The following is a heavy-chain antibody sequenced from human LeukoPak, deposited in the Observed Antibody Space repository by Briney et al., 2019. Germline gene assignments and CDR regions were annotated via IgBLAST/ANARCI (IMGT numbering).Heavy chain of an antibody. CDR1: GFIFCDYY. CDR2: ISSSGSTI. D-gene: IGHD6-19*01. J-gene: IGHJ4*02. Sequence: GGSLSLFCTASGFIFCDYYMIWIRQAPGRGLEGVSYISSSGSTIYYDDSVKGKFTISRDNAKDKISLQMNSMRAEDTDVYYCARGSSGWYRRYFESWGQGTLVTVSS. CDR3: ARGSSGWYRRYFES. V-gene: IGHV3-11*04.